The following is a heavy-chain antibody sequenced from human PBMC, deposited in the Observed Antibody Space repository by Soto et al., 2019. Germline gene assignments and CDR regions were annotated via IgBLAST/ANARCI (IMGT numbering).Heavy chain of an antibody. Sequence: AQLVESGGSLVKPGDSLRLSCAASGFTFGDYIMNWVRQAPGRGLEWVASISHSGTYMLYADSVQGRFTISRDNAKYSVFLQMTSLRVEDTAIYYCASPRDYCVSNTNCFIAFDIWGQGTGVTSLQ. CDR1: GFTFGDYI. V-gene: IGHV3-21*01. CDR3: ASPRDYCVSNTNCFIAFDI. J-gene: IGHJ3*02. CDR2: ISHSGTYM. D-gene: IGHD2-2*01.